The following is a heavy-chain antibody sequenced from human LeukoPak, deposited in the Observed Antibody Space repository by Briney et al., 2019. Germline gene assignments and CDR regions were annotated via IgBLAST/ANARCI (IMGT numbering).Heavy chain of an antibody. CDR2: ISSSSSYI. CDR3: ARRAVPAALLRFDP. V-gene: IGHV3-21*01. CDR1: GFTFSSYS. D-gene: IGHD2-2*01. J-gene: IGHJ5*02. Sequence: GGSLRLSCAASGFTFSSYSMNWVRQAPGKGLEWVSSISSSSSYIYYADSVKGRFTISRDNAKNSLYLQMNSLRAEDTAVYYCARRAVPAALLRFDPWGQGTQVIVSS.